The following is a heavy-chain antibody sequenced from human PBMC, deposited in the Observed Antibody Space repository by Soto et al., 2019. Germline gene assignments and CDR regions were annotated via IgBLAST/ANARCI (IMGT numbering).Heavy chain of an antibody. CDR3: ARDHDYYDSSGHNWFDP. Sequence: KPSETLSLTCTVSGGSISSGDYYWSWIRQPPGKGLEWIGYIYYSGSTYYNPSLKSRVTISVDTSKNQFSLKLSSVTAADTAVYYCARDHDYYDSSGHNWFDPWGQGTLVTVSS. CDR2: IYYSGST. CDR1: GGSISSGDYY. D-gene: IGHD3-22*01. V-gene: IGHV4-30-4*01. J-gene: IGHJ5*02.